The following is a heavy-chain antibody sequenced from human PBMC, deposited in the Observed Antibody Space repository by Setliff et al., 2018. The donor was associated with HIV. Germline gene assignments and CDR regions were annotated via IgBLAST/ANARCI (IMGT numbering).Heavy chain of an antibody. J-gene: IGHJ4*02. CDR3: ATDVGATNRFDY. D-gene: IGHD1-26*01. CDR1: GDSISRHN. V-gene: IGHV4-4*07. Sequence: ETLSLTCSVSGDSISRHNWSWIRRPAGKGLEWIGRIFTSGTINTNPSLRSRVTMSVDTSKNRIYLKMNSVTAADTAVYYCATDVGATNRFDYWGQGILVTVSS. CDR2: IFTSGTI.